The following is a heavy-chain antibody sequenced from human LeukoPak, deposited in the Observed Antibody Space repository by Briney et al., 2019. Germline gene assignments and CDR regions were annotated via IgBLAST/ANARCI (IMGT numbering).Heavy chain of an antibody. J-gene: IGHJ4*02. CDR3: ARGPLAVAGTTPLDY. V-gene: IGHV4-34*01. D-gene: IGHD6-19*01. CDR2: INHSGST. CDR1: GGSFRGYY. Sequence: SETLSLTFSVHGGSFRGYYWSWIRQPPGKGLEWIGEINHSGSTNYNPSLKSRVTISVDTSKNQFSLKLSSVTAADTAVYYCARGPLAVAGTTPLDYWGQGTLVTVSS.